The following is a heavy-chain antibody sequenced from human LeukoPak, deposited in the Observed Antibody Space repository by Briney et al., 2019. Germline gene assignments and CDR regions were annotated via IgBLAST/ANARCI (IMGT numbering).Heavy chain of an antibody. D-gene: IGHD3-10*01. CDR2: IIPIFGTA. V-gene: IGHV1-69*06. J-gene: IGHJ1*01. CDR1: GGTFSSYA. Sequence: SVKVSCKASGGTFSSYAISWVRQAPGQGLEWMGGIIPIFGTANYAQKFQGRVTITADKSTSTAYMEPSSLRSEDTAVYYCAREGTGSSLSEYFQHWGQGTLVTVSS. CDR3: AREGTGSSLSEYFQH.